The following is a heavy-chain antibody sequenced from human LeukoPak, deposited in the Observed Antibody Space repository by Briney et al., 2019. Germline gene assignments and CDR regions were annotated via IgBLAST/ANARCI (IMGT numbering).Heavy chain of an antibody. CDR2: ITPNLAIT. Sequence: SVKVSCKASGGTFSSYSISWVRQAPGQGPEWLGRITPNLAITDYAQKFRGRVTLTADKSTSIVYMELGSLTSEDTAAYYCAKDSALRCSSTSCYFDYWGQGTLVTVSS. J-gene: IGHJ4*02. CDR3: AKDSALRCSSTSCYFDY. CDR1: GGTFSSYS. D-gene: IGHD2-2*01. V-gene: IGHV1-69*04.